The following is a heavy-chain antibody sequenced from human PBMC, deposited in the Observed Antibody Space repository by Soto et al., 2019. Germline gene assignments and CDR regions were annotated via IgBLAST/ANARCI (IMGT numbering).Heavy chain of an antibody. J-gene: IGHJ5*02. CDR2: ISAYNGNT. V-gene: IGHV1-18*01. Sequence: ASVKVSCKASGYTFTSYGISCVRQAPGQGLEWMGWISAYNGNTNYAQKLQGRVTMTTDTSTSTAYMELRSLRSDDTAVYYCARDSSGYYPGSWFDPWGQGTLVTVSS. CDR1: GYTFTSYG. CDR3: ARDSSGYYPGSWFDP. D-gene: IGHD3-22*01.